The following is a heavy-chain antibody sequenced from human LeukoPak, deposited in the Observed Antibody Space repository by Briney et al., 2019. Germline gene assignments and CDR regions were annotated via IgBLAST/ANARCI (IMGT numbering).Heavy chain of an antibody. V-gene: IGHV5-51*01. J-gene: IGHJ4*02. Sequence: GESLKISCKGSGFRFTSDWIGWVRQMPGKGPEWMGIIYPDDSDTRYSPSFQGQVTISADKSINTTYLQWSSLKASDTAMYYCARHGKYFTGPHYFDYWGQGTLVTVSS. CDR3: ARHGKYFTGPHYFDY. CDR1: GFRFTSDW. D-gene: IGHD2-8*02. CDR2: IYPDDSDT.